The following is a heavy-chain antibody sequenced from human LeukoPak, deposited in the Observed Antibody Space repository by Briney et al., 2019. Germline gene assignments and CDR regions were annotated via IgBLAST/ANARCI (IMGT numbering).Heavy chain of an antibody. CDR2: INHSGST. CDR3: ARGGFSSGYYYFDY. D-gene: IGHD3-22*01. J-gene: IGHJ4*02. V-gene: IGHV4-34*01. CDR1: GESFSGYH. Sequence: SETLSLTCAVYGESFSGYHWSWIRQPPGKGLEWTGEINHSGSTNYNPSLKSRVTISVDTSKNQFSLQLSSMTAADTAVYYCARGGFSSGYYYFDYWGQGTLVTVSS.